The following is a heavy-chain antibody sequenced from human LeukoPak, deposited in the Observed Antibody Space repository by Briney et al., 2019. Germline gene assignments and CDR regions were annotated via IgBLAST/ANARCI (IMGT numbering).Heavy chain of an antibody. CDR2: ISYDGSNK. Sequence: GGSLRLSCAASGFTFSSYGMHWVRQAPGKGLEWVAVISYDGSNKYYADSVKGRFTISRDNSKNTLYLQMNSLRAEDTAVYYCAKGGSYPNYYYYYYMDVWGKGTTVTVSS. D-gene: IGHD1-26*01. CDR1: GFTFSSYG. J-gene: IGHJ6*03. CDR3: AKGGSYPNYYYYYYMDV. V-gene: IGHV3-33*05.